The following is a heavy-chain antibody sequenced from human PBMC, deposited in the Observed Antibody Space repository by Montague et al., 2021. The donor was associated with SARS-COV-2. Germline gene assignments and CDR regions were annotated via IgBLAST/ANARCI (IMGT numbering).Heavy chain of an antibody. CDR3: ARPLVRGVPKAFDI. V-gene: IGHV4-39*01. Sequence: SETLSLTCTVSGGSITRNYYWGWIRQPPGKGLEWVGNIYYSGTTFINPSLESRVTTSVDASKNQFSLNLTSVTAADTAVYYCARPLVRGVPKAFDIRGQGALVIVSS. J-gene: IGHJ3*02. CDR2: IYYSGTT. CDR1: GGSITRNYY. D-gene: IGHD3-10*01.